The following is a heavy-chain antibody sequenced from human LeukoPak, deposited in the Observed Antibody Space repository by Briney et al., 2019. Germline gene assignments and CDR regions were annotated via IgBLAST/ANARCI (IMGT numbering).Heavy chain of an antibody. J-gene: IGHJ4*02. D-gene: IGHD3-3*01. V-gene: IGHV3-30*02. Sequence: GRSLRLSCAASGFTFSSYGMHWVRQAPGKGLEWVAFIRYDGSNKYYADSVKGRFTISRDNSKNTLYLQMNSLRAEDTAVYYCAKSARRYDSFDYWGQGTLVTVSS. CDR1: GFTFSSYG. CDR2: IRYDGSNK. CDR3: AKSARRYDSFDY.